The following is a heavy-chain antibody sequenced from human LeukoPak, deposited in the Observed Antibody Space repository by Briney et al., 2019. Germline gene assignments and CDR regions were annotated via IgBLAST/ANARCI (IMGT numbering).Heavy chain of an antibody. CDR1: GGSISSSSYY. CDR2: IYTSGTT. J-gene: IGHJ4*02. Sequence: PSETLSLTCTVSGGSISSSSYYWSWIRQPAGKGLEWIGRIYTSGTTNYNPSLKSRVTISVDTSKNQFSLKLNSVTATDTAVYYCARGRPLPVGTLDYWGQGTLVTVSS. D-gene: IGHD1-26*01. CDR3: ARGRPLPVGTLDY. V-gene: IGHV4-61*02.